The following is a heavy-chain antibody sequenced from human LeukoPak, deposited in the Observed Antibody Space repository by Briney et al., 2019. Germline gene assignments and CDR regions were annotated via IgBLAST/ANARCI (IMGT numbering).Heavy chain of an antibody. CDR1: GFTVSSNY. J-gene: IGHJ6*02. Sequence: GGSLRLSCAASGFTVSSNYMSWVRQPPGKRLEWVSVIYVGGHTHYSNSVKGRFTISRDSSKNTLYLEMNNLRAEDTAVYFCARGMTKVPTTVGLDVWGQGTTVTVSS. V-gene: IGHV3-53*01. CDR3: ARGMTKVPTTVGLDV. D-gene: IGHD4-17*01. CDR2: IYVGGHT.